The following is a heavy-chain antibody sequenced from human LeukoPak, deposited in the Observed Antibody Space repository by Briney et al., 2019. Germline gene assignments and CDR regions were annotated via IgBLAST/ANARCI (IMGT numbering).Heavy chain of an antibody. J-gene: IGHJ4*02. Sequence: GGSLRLSCAASGFTFSSYGMHWVRQAPGKGLEWVANIRQDGGDKYYVDSVKGRFTISRDNAKNSLFLQMNSLRAEDTAVYYCVRDSYTNTWHFQDEDYWGQGTLVTVSS. CDR2: IRQDGGDK. CDR1: GFTFSSYG. D-gene: IGHD2-2*02. V-gene: IGHV3-7*01. CDR3: VRDSYTNTWHFQDEDY.